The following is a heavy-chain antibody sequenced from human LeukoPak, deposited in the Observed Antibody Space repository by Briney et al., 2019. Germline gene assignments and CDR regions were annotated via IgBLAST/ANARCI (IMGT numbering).Heavy chain of an antibody. CDR1: GFTFSSYA. CDR3: ATRYYGFWSGYLEDAFDI. J-gene: IGHJ3*02. CDR2: ISGSGGST. D-gene: IGHD3-3*01. Sequence: GGSLRLSCAASGFTFSSYAMSWVRQAPGKGLEWVSAISGSGGSTYYADSVKGRFTISRDNSKNTLYLQMNSLRAEDTAVYYCATRYYGFWSGYLEDAFDIWGQGTMVTVSS. V-gene: IGHV3-23*01.